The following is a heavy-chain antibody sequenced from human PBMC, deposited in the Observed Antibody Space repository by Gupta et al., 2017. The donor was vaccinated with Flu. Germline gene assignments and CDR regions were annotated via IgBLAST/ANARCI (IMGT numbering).Heavy chain of an antibody. J-gene: IGHJ4*02. V-gene: IGHV3-33*01. Sequence: PGKGLEWVTFIWYDGSNKYYADSVKGRFTISRDNSKNKVYLQRNSLRAEDTAVYYCARDGPIAAAGPYYFDYWGQGTLVTVSS. D-gene: IGHD6-13*01. CDR2: IWYDGSNK. CDR3: ARDGPIAAAGPYYFDY.